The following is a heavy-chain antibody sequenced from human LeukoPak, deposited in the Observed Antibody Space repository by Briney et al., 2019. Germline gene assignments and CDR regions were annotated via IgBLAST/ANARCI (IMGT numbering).Heavy chain of an antibody. V-gene: IGHV3-11*01. Sequence: GGSLRLSCAASGFTFSDYYMSWIRQAPGKGLEWISYINTSGDTIYYVDSVKGRFTVSRDNAKNALYLQMNSLRAEDTAVYYCAKSYGSGRLAAFDYWGQGTLVTVSS. CDR2: INTSGDTI. CDR3: AKSYGSGRLAAFDY. J-gene: IGHJ4*02. CDR1: GFTFSDYY. D-gene: IGHD3-10*01.